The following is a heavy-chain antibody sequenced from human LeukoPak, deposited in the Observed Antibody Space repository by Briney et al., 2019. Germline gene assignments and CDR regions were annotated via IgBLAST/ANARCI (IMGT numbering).Heavy chain of an antibody. J-gene: IGHJ4*02. CDR3: ARGSLSSRDFDY. CDR1: GGTFSIYA. Sequence: SVKVSCKASGGTFSIYAISWVRQAPGQGLEWMGGIIPIFGTANYAQKFQGRATITADESTSTAYMELSSLRSEDTAVYYCARGSLSSRDFDYWGQGTLVTVSS. V-gene: IGHV1-69*13. CDR2: IIPIFGTA. D-gene: IGHD6-13*01.